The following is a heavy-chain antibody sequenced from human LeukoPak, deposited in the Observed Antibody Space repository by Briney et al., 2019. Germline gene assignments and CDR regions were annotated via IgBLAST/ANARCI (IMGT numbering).Heavy chain of an antibody. V-gene: IGHV3-49*04. CDR1: GFIFGDYG. D-gene: IGHD4-17*01. Sequence: GGSLRLSCITSGFIFGDYGMSWVRQAPGKGLEWVGFIRGKGYDGTTEYAASVKGRFTISRDDSKSIAYLQMYSLKTEDTAVYYWTRGYGDPQQDDYWGQGTLVTVSS. J-gene: IGHJ4*02. CDR2: IRGKGYDGTT. CDR3: TRGYGDPQQDDY.